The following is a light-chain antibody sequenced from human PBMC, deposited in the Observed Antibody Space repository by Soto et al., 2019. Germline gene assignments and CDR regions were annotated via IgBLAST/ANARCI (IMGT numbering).Light chain of an antibody. CDR3: QQRGKCPALT. V-gene: IGKV3-11*01. Sequence: EIVLTQSPATLSLSPGERATLSCRASQSIGIYLAWYQQKPGQAPRLLIYDASNRATGIPARFSGSGCGTDVTLTISSLEPEDVAVDYCQQRGKCPALTFGGGTKVEIK. J-gene: IGKJ4*01. CDR1: QSIGIY. CDR2: DAS.